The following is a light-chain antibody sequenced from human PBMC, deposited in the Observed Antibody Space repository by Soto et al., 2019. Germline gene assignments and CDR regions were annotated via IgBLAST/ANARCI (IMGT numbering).Light chain of an antibody. CDR3: SSYTSSSTVV. CDR2: EVS. V-gene: IGLV2-14*01. CDR1: SSDVGGYNY. J-gene: IGLJ2*01. Sequence: QSALTQPASVSGSPGQSITISCTGTSSDVGGYNYVSWYQQHPGKAPKLMIYEVSNRPSGVSNRFSGSKSGNTASLTISGLQAEDEADYCWSSYTSSSTVVFGGGTQLTVL.